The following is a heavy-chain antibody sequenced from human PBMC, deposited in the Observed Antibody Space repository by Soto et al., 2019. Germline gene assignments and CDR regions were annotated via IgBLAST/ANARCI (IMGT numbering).Heavy chain of an antibody. Sequence: QITLKESGPTLVKPTQTLTLTCTVSGFSLITTGVAVGWIRQPPGKVLEWLTLIYWDDDKRYSPSLKSRLTITKDTSKNQVVLTMTNMDPVDTATYYCAHRLASPYYYDSRGSSFDYWGQGTLVTVSS. D-gene: IGHD3-22*01. CDR3: AHRLASPYYYDSRGSSFDY. J-gene: IGHJ4*02. V-gene: IGHV2-5*02. CDR2: IYWDDDK. CDR1: GFSLITTGVA.